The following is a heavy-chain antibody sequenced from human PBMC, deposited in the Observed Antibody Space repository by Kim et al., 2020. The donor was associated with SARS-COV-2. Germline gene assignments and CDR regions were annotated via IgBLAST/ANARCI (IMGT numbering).Heavy chain of an antibody. CDR2: IKPDESEK. J-gene: IGHJ4*02. D-gene: IGHD3-16*01. CDR3: VRDYVWGTVQGDY. V-gene: IGHV3-7*03. Sequence: GGSLTLSCAASGFTFSGYWMSWFRQAPGKGLEWVANIKPDESEKYYGDSVKGRFTISRDNAKDSLFLQMNSLRAEDTAFYYCVRDYVWGTVQGDYWGQGTLVTVSS. CDR1: GFTFSGYW.